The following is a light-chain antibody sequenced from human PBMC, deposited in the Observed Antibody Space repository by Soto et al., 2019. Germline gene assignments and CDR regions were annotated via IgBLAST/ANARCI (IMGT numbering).Light chain of an antibody. J-gene: IGKJ1*01. CDR1: KSVLYSSKNKNY. Sequence: DIVMTQSPDSLAVSLGERATINCKASKSVLYSSKNKNYLAWYQQKPRQPPKLLIYWASTRESGVPDRFSGSGSGTDFPLTISSLQAEDVAVYYCQQYYSTPLAFGQGTKVEIK. CDR2: WAS. CDR3: QQYYSTPLA. V-gene: IGKV4-1*01.